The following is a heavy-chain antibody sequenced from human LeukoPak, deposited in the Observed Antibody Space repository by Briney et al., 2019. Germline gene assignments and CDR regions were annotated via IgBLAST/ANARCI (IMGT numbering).Heavy chain of an antibody. CDR3: ARESYYGSGFRLQGWFDP. CDR2: INPSGGST. CDR1: GYTFTSYY. D-gene: IGHD3-10*01. Sequence: VASVKVSCKASGYTFTSYYMHWVRQAPGQGLEWMGIINPSGGSTSYAQKFQGRVTMTWDTSTSTVYMELSSLRSEDTAVYYCARESYYGSGFRLQGWFDPWGQGTLVTVSS. V-gene: IGHV1-46*01. J-gene: IGHJ5*02.